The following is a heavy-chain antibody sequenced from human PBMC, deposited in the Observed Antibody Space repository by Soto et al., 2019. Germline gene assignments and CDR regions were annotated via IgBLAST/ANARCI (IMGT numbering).Heavy chain of an antibody. J-gene: IGHJ5*02. CDR3: VRGGGGGLFDP. CDR1: GFTFGDSY. Sequence: GGSLRLSCAGSGFTFGDSYMSWIRQAPGKGLEWLSYISPGSRYPAYADSVKGRFTISRDNAKRSLYPQMMSLTAEDTAIYYCVRGGGGGLFDPWGQGTMVT. D-gene: IGHD2-15*01. CDR2: ISPGSRYP. V-gene: IGHV3-11*06.